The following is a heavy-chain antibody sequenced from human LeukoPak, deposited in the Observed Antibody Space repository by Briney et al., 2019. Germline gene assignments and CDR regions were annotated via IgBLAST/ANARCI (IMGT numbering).Heavy chain of an antibody. Sequence: GRSLRLSCAASGFTFSSYGMHWVRQAPGKGLEWVAVIWYDGSNKYYADSVKGRFTISRDNSKNTLYLQMNSLRAEDTAVYYCAREEGDPSSGWYQNGFDPWGQGTLVTVSS. J-gene: IGHJ5*02. V-gene: IGHV3-33*01. CDR2: IWYDGSNK. CDR1: GFTFSSYG. D-gene: IGHD6-19*01. CDR3: AREEGDPSSGWYQNGFDP.